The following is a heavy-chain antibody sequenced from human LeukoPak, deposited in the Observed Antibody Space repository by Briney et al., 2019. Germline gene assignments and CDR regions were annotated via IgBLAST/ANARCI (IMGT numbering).Heavy chain of an antibody. D-gene: IGHD2-2*01. CDR2: IRYDGNGK. CDR3: AKAYCSSTSCYAQGYYGMDV. Sequence: GGSLRLSRAASGFIFSNYGMHWVRQAPGKGLEWVAFIRYDGNGKYYGDSVEGRFTISRDSSKNTLSLQMNSLKSEDTAVYYCAKAYCSSTSCYAQGYYGMDVWGQGTTVTVSS. V-gene: IGHV3-30*02. CDR1: GFIFSNYG. J-gene: IGHJ6*02.